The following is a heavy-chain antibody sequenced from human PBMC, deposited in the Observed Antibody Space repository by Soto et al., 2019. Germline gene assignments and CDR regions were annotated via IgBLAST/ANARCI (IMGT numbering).Heavy chain of an antibody. CDR3: AKDPGGDYEGTYYFDY. V-gene: IGHV3-23*01. D-gene: IGHD4-17*01. Sequence: GGSLRLSCAAPGFTFRTYAMSWVRQAPGKGLEWVSGISRSGGSSFYAGFVKGRFTISRDNSKNTLYLQMNSLRVEDTAVYYCAKDPGGDYEGTYYFDYWGQGTLVTVSS. CDR1: GFTFRTYA. J-gene: IGHJ4*02. CDR2: ISRSGGSS.